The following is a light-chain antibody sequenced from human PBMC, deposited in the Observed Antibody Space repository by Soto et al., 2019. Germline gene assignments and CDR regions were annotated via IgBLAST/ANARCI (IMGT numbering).Light chain of an antibody. Sequence: QSVLTQPPSASGTPGQRVTISCSGSSSNIGSNTVNWYQQLPGTAPKLLIYSNNQRPSGVPGRFSGSKSGTSASLAISGLQSEDEDDYYCAAWDDSLNGQVFGGGTKLTVL. CDR3: AAWDDSLNGQV. V-gene: IGLV1-44*01. J-gene: IGLJ2*01. CDR1: SSNIGSNT. CDR2: SNN.